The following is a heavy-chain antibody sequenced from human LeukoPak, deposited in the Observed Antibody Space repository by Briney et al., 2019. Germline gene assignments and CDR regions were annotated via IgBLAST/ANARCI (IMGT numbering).Heavy chain of an antibody. J-gene: IGHJ4*02. Sequence: HTGGSLRLSCAASGFTFSSYGMHWVRQAPVKGLEWVAVISYDGSNKYYADSVKGRFTISRDNSKNTLYLQMNSLRAEDTAVYYCAKDSGRWSRQLDYWGQGTLVTVSS. D-gene: IGHD3-3*01. V-gene: IGHV3-30*18. CDR2: ISYDGSNK. CDR3: AKDSGRWSRQLDY. CDR1: GFTFSSYG.